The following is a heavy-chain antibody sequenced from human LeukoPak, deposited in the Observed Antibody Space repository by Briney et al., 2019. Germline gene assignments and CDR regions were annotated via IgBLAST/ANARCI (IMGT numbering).Heavy chain of an antibody. CDR1: GGSISSSSYY. J-gene: IGHJ6*02. V-gene: IGHV4-39*07. Sequence: SETLSLTCTVSGGSISSSSYYWGWIRQPPGKGLEWIGSIYYSGSTYYNPSLKSRVTISVDTSKNQFSLKLSSVTAADTAVYYCASILWFEELYGMDVWGQGTTVTVSS. D-gene: IGHD3-10*01. CDR2: IYYSGST. CDR3: ASILWFEELYGMDV.